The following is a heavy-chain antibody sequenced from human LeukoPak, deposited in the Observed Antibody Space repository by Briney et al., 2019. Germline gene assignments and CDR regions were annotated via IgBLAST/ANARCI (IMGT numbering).Heavy chain of an antibody. Sequence: GGSLRLTCAASGFTFTEYSIIWVRQAPGKGLEWVSFISDISDRSSTIHYADSVKGRFTISRDNAERSVYLQMNSLRADDTAVYYCARVRGPTLKTCYMDVWGTGTTVTVSS. J-gene: IGHJ6*03. CDR3: ARVRGPTLKTCYMDV. CDR1: GFTFTEYS. V-gene: IGHV3-48*04. D-gene: IGHD3-10*01. CDR2: ISDRSSTI.